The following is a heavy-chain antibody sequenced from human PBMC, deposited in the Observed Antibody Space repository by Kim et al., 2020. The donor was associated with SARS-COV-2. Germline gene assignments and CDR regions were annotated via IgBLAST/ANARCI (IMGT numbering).Heavy chain of an antibody. CDR1: GFSFSNYD. CDR2: VGLTNDET. CDR3: TKHWIRTHEY. V-gene: IGHV3-23*01. Sequence: GGSLRLSCVASGFSFSNYDMSWVRLAPGKGLEWVSVVGLTNDETHYATSVKGRFTVSRDNSRNTLYLEMNNLRAEDTAIYYCTKHWIRTHEYWGPGTKVTVSS. D-gene: IGHD1-1*01. J-gene: IGHJ4*02.